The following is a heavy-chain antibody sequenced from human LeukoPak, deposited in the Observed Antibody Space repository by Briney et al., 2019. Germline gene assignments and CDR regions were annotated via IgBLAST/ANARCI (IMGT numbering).Heavy chain of an antibody. V-gene: IGHV1-2*02. Sequence: GASVKVSCKASGYTFTGYYMHWVRQAPGQGLEWMGWINPNSGGTNYAQKFQGRVTMTRDTSISTAYMELSRLRSDDTAVYYCATLWGSYGDTKAGGYWGQGTLVTVSS. CDR3: ATLWGSYGDTKAGGY. D-gene: IGHD4-17*01. CDR1: GYTFTGYY. J-gene: IGHJ4*02. CDR2: INPNSGGT.